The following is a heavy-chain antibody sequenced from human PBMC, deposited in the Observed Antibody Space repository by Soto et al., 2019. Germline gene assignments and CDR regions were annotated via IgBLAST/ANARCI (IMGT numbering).Heavy chain of an antibody. CDR1: GFTFSRYG. CDR3: AKGKGVGATPDGVNC. CDR2: VRSDGDTT. J-gene: IGHJ4*02. V-gene: IGHV3-23*01. D-gene: IGHD1-26*01. Sequence: EVQVLESGGGLVQPGGSLRLSCAASGFTFSRYGMNWVRQAPGKGLEWVSGVRSDGDTTYNADSVKGRFTVSRDNFKNTVDLQMNSLRVEDTAVYYCAKGKGVGATPDGVNCWGQGTLVNVSS.